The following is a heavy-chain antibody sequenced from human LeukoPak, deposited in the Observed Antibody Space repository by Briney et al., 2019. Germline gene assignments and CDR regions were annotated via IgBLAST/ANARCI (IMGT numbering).Heavy chain of an antibody. D-gene: IGHD3-22*01. J-gene: IGHJ4*02. CDR1: GFTFSSYS. V-gene: IGHV3-21*01. Sequence: GGSLRLSCAASGFTFSSYSMNWVRQAPRKGLEWVSSISSSSSYIYYADSVKGRFTISRDNAKNSLYLQMNSLRAEDTAVYYCARDHDRYDSSGYPYWGQGTLVTVSS. CDR2: ISSSSSYI. CDR3: ARDHDRYDSSGYPY.